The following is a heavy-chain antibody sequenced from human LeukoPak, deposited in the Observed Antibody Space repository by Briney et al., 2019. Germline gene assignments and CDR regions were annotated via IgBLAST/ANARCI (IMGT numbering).Heavy chain of an antibody. D-gene: IGHD3-3*01. CDR3: ARESYDFWSGYYPTTKYGMDV. CDR1: GFTFRNYW. Sequence: GGSLRLSCAASGFTFRNYWMSWVRRAPGTGLEWVSAISGSGGSTYYADSVKGRFTISRDNAKNSLYLQMNSLRAEDTAVYYCARESYDFWSGYYPTTKYGMDVWGQGTTVTVSS. J-gene: IGHJ6*02. V-gene: IGHV3-21*01. CDR2: ISGSGGST.